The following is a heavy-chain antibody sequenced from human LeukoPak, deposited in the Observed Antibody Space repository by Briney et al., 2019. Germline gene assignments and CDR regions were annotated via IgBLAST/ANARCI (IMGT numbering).Heavy chain of an antibody. CDR2: ISYDGSNK. J-gene: IGHJ4*02. CDR3: AKARVIVVVTALPGY. D-gene: IGHD2-21*02. CDR1: GFTFSSYG. V-gene: IGHV3-30*18. Sequence: PGRSLRLSCAASGFTFSSYGMHWVRQAPGKGLEWVAVISYDGSNKYYADSVKGRFTISRDNSKNTLYLQMNSLRAEDTAVYYCAKARVIVVVTALPGYWGQGTLVTVSS.